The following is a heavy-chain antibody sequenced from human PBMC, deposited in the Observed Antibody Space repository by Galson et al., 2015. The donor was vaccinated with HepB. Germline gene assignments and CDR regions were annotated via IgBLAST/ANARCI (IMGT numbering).Heavy chain of an antibody. V-gene: IGHV3-11*06. Sequence: SLRLSCAASGFTFSDYYMSWIRQAPGKGLEWISYITSSGSYTNYADSVKGRFTISRDNAKNSLYLQMNSLRAEDTAVYFCASAPNYYLLSGYLDYWGQGTLVTVSS. J-gene: IGHJ4*02. CDR2: ITSSGSYT. CDR3: ASAPNYYLLSGYLDY. D-gene: IGHD3-9*01. CDR1: GFTFSDYY.